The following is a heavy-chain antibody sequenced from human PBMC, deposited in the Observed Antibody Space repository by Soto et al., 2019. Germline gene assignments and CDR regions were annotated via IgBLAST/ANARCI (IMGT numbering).Heavy chain of an antibody. D-gene: IGHD3-9*01. CDR2: INHSGST. Sequence: SETLSLTCAVYGGSFSGYYWSWIRQPPGKGLEWIGEINHSGSTNYNPSLKSRVTISVDTSKNQFSLKLSSVTAADTAVYYCASKGNGAYDIPVGFDYWGQGTLVTVSS. J-gene: IGHJ4*02. V-gene: IGHV4-34*01. CDR1: GGSFSGYY. CDR3: ASKGNGAYDIPVGFDY.